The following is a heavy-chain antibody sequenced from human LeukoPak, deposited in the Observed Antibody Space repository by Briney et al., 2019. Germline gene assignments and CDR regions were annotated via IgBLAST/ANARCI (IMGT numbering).Heavy chain of an antibody. CDR3: ARVNYFGSGDYYRFDY. CDR2: VFSSGST. Sequence: SETLSLTCTVSGGSISSYYWSWIRQPPGKGLEWIGYVFSSGSTNYNPSLKSRVTISVDTSKNHFSLKLSSVTAADTAVYYCARVNYFGSGDYYRFDYWGQGTLVTVSS. J-gene: IGHJ4*02. CDR1: GGSISSYY. V-gene: IGHV4-59*01. D-gene: IGHD3-10*01.